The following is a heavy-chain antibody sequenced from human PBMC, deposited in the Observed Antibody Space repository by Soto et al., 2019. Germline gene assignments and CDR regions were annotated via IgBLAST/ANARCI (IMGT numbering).Heavy chain of an antibody. J-gene: IGHJ4*02. D-gene: IGHD2-2*02. CDR3: TTDIPDTVRIDY. CDR2: IKSKTDVGTT. Sequence: EVPLVESGGGLVKPGGSLRLSCAASGFTFTNAWMNWVRQAPGKGLEWGGRIKSKTDVGTTYYAAPVKGRFTISRDDSQNTLYLQMNSLNTEATAIYYCTTDIPDTVRIDYWGQGTLVTVSS. CDR1: GFTFTNAW. V-gene: IGHV3-15*07.